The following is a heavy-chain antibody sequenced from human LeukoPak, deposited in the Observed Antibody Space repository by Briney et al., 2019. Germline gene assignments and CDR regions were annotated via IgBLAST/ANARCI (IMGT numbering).Heavy chain of an antibody. CDR1: GGSISSGAYS. Sequence: PSETLSLTCAVSGGSISSGAYSWSWIRQPPGKGLEWIGYIYHSGSTYYNPSLESRVTISVDRSKNHFSLRLSSVTAADTAVYYCAGLHDSSGYCPEYNGMDVWGQGTTVTVSS. CDR3: AGLHDSSGYCPEYNGMDV. D-gene: IGHD3-22*01. J-gene: IGHJ6*02. CDR2: IYHSGST. V-gene: IGHV4-30-2*01.